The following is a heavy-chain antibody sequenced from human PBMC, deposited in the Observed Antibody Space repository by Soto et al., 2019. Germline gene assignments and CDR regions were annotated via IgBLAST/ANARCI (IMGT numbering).Heavy chain of an antibody. V-gene: IGHV4-39*01. CDR2: IYYSGST. D-gene: IGHD3-22*01. CDR1: GGSSRNHINY. Sequence: LPSTVSGGSSRNHINYWSRKRQPPGKLLEWIGSIYYSGSTYYNPSLKSRVTISVDTSKNQFSLKLSSVTAADTAVYYCARLKGYYYDGSGGLRGWYAVSAFWGQGTTVTGSS. CDR3: ARLKGYYYDGSGGLRGWYAVSAF. J-gene: IGHJ6*01.